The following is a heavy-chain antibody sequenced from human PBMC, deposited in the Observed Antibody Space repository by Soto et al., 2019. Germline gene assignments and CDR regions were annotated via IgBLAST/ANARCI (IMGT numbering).Heavy chain of an antibody. Sequence: QVQLVQSGAEVKKPGSSVKVSCKASGGTFSSYAISWVRQAPGQGLEWMGGIIPMFGTTNYAQTLQGRVTITAHKSARIAYMGLSRLTSEDPAVYYSAGVPGVAARYFYGMAVWGQGTTVTVSS. CDR2: IIPMFGTT. J-gene: IGHJ6*02. CDR3: AGVPGVAARYFYGMAV. D-gene: IGHD6-6*01. V-gene: IGHV1-69*06. CDR1: GGTFSSYA.